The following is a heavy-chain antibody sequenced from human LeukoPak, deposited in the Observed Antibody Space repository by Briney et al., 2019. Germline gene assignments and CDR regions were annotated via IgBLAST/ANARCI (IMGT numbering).Heavy chain of an antibody. Sequence: ASVKVSCKASGYTFTGYYMHWVRQAPGQGLEWMGWINPNSGGTNYAQKFQGRVTMTRDTSISTAYMELSRLRSDDTAVYYCERTSVGHAIFWGVIQFDYWGQGTLVTVSS. CDR3: ERTSVGHAIFWGVIQFDY. D-gene: IGHD3-9*01. V-gene: IGHV1-2*02. J-gene: IGHJ4*02. CDR2: INPNSGGT. CDR1: GYTFTGYY.